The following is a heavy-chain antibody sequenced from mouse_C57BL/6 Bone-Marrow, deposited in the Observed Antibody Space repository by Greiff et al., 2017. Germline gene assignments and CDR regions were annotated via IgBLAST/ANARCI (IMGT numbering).Heavy chain of an antibody. Sequence: EVKVEESGGGLVQPGGSMKLSCAASGFTFSDAWMDWVRQSPEKGLEWVAEIRNKANNHATYYAESVKGRFTISRDDSKSSVYLQMNSLRAEDTGIYYCTPGYDGGYWYFDVWGTGTTVTVSS. J-gene: IGHJ1*03. CDR1: GFTFSDAW. CDR3: TPGYDGGYWYFDV. V-gene: IGHV6-6*01. D-gene: IGHD2-2*01. CDR2: IRNKANNHAT.